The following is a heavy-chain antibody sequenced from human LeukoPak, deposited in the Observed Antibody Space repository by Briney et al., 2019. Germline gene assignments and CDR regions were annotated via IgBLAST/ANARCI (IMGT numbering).Heavy chain of an antibody. D-gene: IGHD3-9*01. CDR3: ARDPRPGYDILTGYYRYGMDV. V-gene: IGHV3-33*01. CDR1: GFTFSSYG. J-gene: IGHJ6*04. Sequence: PGRSLRLSCAASGFTFSSYGTHWVRQAPGKGLEWVAVIWYDGNNKYYADSVKGRFTISRDNSRNTLYLQMNSLRAEDTAVYYCARDPRPGYDILTGYYRYGMDVWGKGTTVTVSS. CDR2: IWYDGNNK.